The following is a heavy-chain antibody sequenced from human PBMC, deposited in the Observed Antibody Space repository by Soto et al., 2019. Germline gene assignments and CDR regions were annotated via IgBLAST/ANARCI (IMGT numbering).Heavy chain of an antibody. D-gene: IGHD3-22*01. Sequence: QVQLQQWGAGLLKPSETLSLTCAVYGGSFSGYYWSWIRQPPGKGLEWIGEINHSGSTNYNPSLKSRVTISVDTSKNQFSLKLSSVTAADTAVYYCARGEIYYYDSSGYYVDGYWGQGTLVTVSS. J-gene: IGHJ4*02. CDR1: GGSFSGYY. CDR2: INHSGST. V-gene: IGHV4-34*01. CDR3: ARGEIYYYDSSGYYVDGY.